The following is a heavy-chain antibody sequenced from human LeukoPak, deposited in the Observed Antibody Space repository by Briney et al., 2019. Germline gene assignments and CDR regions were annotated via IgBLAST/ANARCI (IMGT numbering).Heavy chain of an antibody. CDR3: AKGGGSYYGAFDV. J-gene: IGHJ3*01. CDR1: GFTFSSYA. Sequence: GGSLRLSCAASGFTFSSYAMSWVRQALGKRLEWVSAISGSGGSTYYADSVKGRFTISRDNSKNTLYLQMNSLRAEDTAVYYCAKGGGSYYGAFDVWGQGTMVTVSS. CDR2: ISGSGGST. D-gene: IGHD1-26*01. V-gene: IGHV3-23*01.